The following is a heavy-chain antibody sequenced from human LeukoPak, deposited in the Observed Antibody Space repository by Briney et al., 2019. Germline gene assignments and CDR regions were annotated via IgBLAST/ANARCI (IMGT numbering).Heavy chain of an antibody. CDR3: ARDAPYFDY. CDR2: ISYDGSNK. V-gene: IGHV3-30-3*01. J-gene: IGHJ4*02. CDR1: GFTFSSYA. Sequence: PGGSLRPSCAASGFTFSSYAMHWVRQAPGKGLEWVAVISYDGSNKYYADSVKGRFTISRDNSKNTLYLQMNSLRAEDTAVYYCARDAPYFDYWGQGTLVTVSS.